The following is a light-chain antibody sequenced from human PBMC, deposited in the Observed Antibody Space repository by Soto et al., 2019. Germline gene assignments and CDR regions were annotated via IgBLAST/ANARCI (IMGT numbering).Light chain of an antibody. J-gene: IGKJ2*01. CDR1: HSVSNDY. Sequence: EIVLTQSPGTLSLSPGDRATLSFWDSHSVSNDYLAWYHQKPGQAPRLLIYGASSRATGIPDRFSGSASGTEVTLTISRLQPEDFAVYYCQHYGNSPPMYNFGKGTKLEVE. V-gene: IGKV3-20*01. CDR2: GAS. CDR3: QHYGNSPPMYN.